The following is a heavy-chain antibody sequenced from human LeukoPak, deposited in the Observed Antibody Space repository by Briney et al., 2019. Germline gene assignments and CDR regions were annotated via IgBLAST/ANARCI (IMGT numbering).Heavy chain of an antibody. CDR1: GLTFSSYG. J-gene: IGHJ3*02. CDR2: IQFDGSNK. CDR3: AKKWSGDYDSSGVNDAFDI. D-gene: IGHD3-22*01. Sequence: GGSLRLSCAASGLTFSSYGMHWARQAPGKGLEWVAFIQFDGSNKYYADSVKGRFTISRDNSKNTLYLQMSSLRAEDTAVYYCAKKWSGDYDSSGVNDAFDIWGQGTMVTVSS. V-gene: IGHV3-30*02.